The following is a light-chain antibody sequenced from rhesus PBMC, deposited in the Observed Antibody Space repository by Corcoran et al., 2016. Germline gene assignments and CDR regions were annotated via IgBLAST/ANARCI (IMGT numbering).Light chain of an antibody. Sequence: DIQMTQSPSSLSASVGDTVTITCRASKSFSSSLAWYQQKPGKAPKLLIYSASSLQSGVPSRFIGSKSGKDFTLTISSLQPEDSASYYCQKYYSDPLTFGGGTKVELK. J-gene: IGKJ4*01. CDR1: KSFSSS. V-gene: IGKV1-46*01. CDR2: SAS. CDR3: QKYYSDPLT.